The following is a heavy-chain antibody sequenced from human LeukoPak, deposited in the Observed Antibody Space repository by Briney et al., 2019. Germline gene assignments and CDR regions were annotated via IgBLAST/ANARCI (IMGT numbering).Heavy chain of an antibody. D-gene: IGHD6-13*01. CDR1: GYTFTSHP. J-gene: IGHJ4*02. V-gene: IGHV1-3*01. CDR3: ARDQYSSTWYLYSPFDY. Sequence: ASVKVSCKASGYTFTSHPIHWVRQAPGQRLEWMGWINADNGDTKYSQKFQGRVTITRDTSASTAYMELSSLRSEDAAVYFCARDQYSSTWYLYSPFDYWGQGTLVTVSS. CDR2: INADNGDT.